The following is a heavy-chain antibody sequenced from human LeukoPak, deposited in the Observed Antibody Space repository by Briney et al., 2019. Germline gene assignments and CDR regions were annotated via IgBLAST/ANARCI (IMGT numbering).Heavy chain of an antibody. CDR1: GFTFSSYG. J-gene: IGHJ1*01. Sequence: PGGSLRLSCAASGFTFSSYGMHWVRQAPGKGLEWVAFIRYDGSNKYYADSVKGRFTISRDNSKNTLYLQMNSLRAEDTAVYYCAKGTTVYSPYYDFWSGYPGPTEYFQHWGQGTLVTVSS. CDR2: IRYDGSNK. CDR3: AKGTTVYSPYYDFWSGYPGPTEYFQH. V-gene: IGHV3-30*02. D-gene: IGHD3-3*01.